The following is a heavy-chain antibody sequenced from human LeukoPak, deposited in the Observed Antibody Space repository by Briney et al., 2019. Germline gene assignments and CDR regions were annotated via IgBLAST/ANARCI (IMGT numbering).Heavy chain of an antibody. D-gene: IGHD3-22*01. CDR2: IYTSGST. CDR1: GGSISSGSYY. V-gene: IGHV4-61*02. Sequence: TSQTLSLTCTVSGGSISSGSYYWSWIRQPAGKGLEWIGRIYTSGSTNYNPSLKGRVTMSVDTSKNQFSLKLSSVTAADTAVYYCARVTGYMIEDYFDYWGQGTLVTVSS. CDR3: ARVTGYMIEDYFDY. J-gene: IGHJ4*02.